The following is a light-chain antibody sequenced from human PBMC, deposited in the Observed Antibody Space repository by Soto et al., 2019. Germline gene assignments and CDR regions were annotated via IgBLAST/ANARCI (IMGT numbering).Light chain of an antibody. J-gene: IGKJ1*01. Sequence: DVVIQSPLSLPVTLGQPASISCRSSQSLVFSDGNSYLSWFQQRPGQSPRRLIYKVSNRESGVPDRFSGSGSGTDFTLKISRVEAEDLGVYYCMQSTRWPWAFGQGTKVEIK. CDR1: QSLVFSDGNSY. CDR2: KVS. V-gene: IGKV2-30*01. CDR3: MQSTRWPWA.